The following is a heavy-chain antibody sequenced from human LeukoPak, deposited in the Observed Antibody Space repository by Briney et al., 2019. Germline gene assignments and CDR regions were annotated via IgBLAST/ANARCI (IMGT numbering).Heavy chain of an antibody. CDR3: ARQERDYDFSTGYYYYFDY. CDR1: GFTFSSYG. V-gene: IGHV3-30*02. D-gene: IGHD3-3*01. J-gene: IGHJ4*02. Sequence: GGSLRLSCAASGFTFSSYGMHWVRQAPGKGLEWVAFIRYDGSDKYYADSVKGRFTISRDNSKNTLYLQMNSLRAEDTAVYYCARQERDYDFSTGYYYYFDYWGQGTLVTVSS. CDR2: IRYDGSDK.